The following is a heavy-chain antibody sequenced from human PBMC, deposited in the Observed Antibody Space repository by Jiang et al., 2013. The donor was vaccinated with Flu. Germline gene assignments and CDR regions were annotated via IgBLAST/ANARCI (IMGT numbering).Heavy chain of an antibody. CDR3: ARPLTKYSSSPFDY. Sequence: GLVKPSETLSLTCAVYGGSFSGYYWSWIRQPPGKGLEWIGEINHSGSTNYNPSLKSRVTISVDTSKNQFSLKLSSVTAADTAVYYCARPLTKYSSSPFDYWGQGTLVTVSS. CDR1: GGSFSGYY. V-gene: IGHV4-34*01. D-gene: IGHD6-6*01. J-gene: IGHJ4*02. CDR2: INHSGST.